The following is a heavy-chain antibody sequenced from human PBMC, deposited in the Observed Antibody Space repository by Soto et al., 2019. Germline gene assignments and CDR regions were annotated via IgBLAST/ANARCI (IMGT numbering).Heavy chain of an antibody. CDR2: FDPEDGET. Sequence: ASVKVSCKVSGYTLAELSMHWVRQAPGKGLEWMGGFDPEDGETIYAQKFQGRVTMTEDASTDTAYMELSSLRSEDTAVYYCAAGLGITMVRGVRSYNWFDPWGQGTLVTVSS. V-gene: IGHV1-24*01. D-gene: IGHD3-10*01. CDR1: GYTLAELS. J-gene: IGHJ5*02. CDR3: AAGLGITMVRGVRSYNWFDP.